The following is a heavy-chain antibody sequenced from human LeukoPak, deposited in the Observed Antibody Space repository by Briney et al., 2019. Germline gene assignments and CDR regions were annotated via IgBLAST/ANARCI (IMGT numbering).Heavy chain of an antibody. CDR2: IYYSGST. CDR1: GGSISSGDYY. J-gene: IGHJ6*02. V-gene: IGHV4-30-4*01. D-gene: IGHD2-2*01. Sequence: SQTLSLTCTVSGGSISSGDYYWSWIRQPPGKGLEWIGCIYYSGSTYYNPSLKSRVTISVDTSKNQFSLKLSSVTAADTAVYYCARDRHGRYGMDVWGQGTTVTVSS. CDR3: ARDRHGRYGMDV.